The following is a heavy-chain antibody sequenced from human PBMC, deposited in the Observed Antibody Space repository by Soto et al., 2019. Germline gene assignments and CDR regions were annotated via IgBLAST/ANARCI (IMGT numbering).Heavy chain of an antibody. CDR2: ISGSGGST. CDR1: GFTFSSYA. CDR3: AKESHEQWSRYSSYYMAV. Sequence: PGGSLRLSCAASGFTFSSYAMSWVRQAPGKGLEWVSAISGSGGSTYYADSVKGRFTISRDNSKNTLYLQMNSLRAEDTAVYYCAKESHEQWSRYSSYYMAVSGKGTPVTVSS. D-gene: IGHD6-19*01. V-gene: IGHV3-23*01. J-gene: IGHJ6*03.